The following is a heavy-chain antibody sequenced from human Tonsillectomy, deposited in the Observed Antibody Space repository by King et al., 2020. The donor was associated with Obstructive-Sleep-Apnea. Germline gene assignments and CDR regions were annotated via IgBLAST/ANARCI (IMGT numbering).Heavy chain of an antibody. CDR2: IWSDGSKK. V-gene: IGHV3-33*01. J-gene: IGHJ4*02. CDR3: AREGRDGYNQLGVDYFDY. Sequence: VQLVESGGGVVQPGRSLRLSCAASGFTFSNYAMHWVRQAPGKGLEWVAIIWSDGSKKFYEDSVKGRFTMSRDNSKNTLYLQMNSLRAEETAVYYCAREGRDGYNQLGVDYFDYWGQGTLVTVSS. D-gene: IGHD5-24*01. CDR1: GFTFSNYA.